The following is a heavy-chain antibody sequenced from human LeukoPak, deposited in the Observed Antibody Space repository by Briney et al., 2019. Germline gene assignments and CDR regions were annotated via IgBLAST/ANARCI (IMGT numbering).Heavy chain of an antibody. Sequence: GGSLRLSCAASGFTFSSYAMSWVRQAPGKGLEWVSAISGSGGSTYYADSVKGRFTISRDNSKNTLYLQMNSLRAEDTAVYYCAKYTGYCSSTSCYGGIRDAFDIWGQGTMVTVSS. D-gene: IGHD2-2*01. CDR2: ISGSGGST. CDR3: AKYTGYCSSTSCYGGIRDAFDI. CDR1: GFTFSSYA. V-gene: IGHV3-23*01. J-gene: IGHJ3*02.